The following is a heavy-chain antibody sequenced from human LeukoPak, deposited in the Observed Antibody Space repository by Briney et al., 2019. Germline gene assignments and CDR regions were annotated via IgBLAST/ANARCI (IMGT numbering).Heavy chain of an antibody. J-gene: IGHJ6*02. Sequence: PSETLSFKSSVPAFSISTSYWSWIRQPPGKGLISMVITFYLTTTYYNPSLKSLATTSVETTRTRFSLLLSLVSAADTAVYYSASLTPQLLGDSRRVFYCGMDVWGQGTTVTVSS. V-gene: IGHV4-59*01. CDR2: TFYLTTT. CDR3: ASLTPQLLGDSRRVFYCGMDV. D-gene: IGHD2-2*01. CDR1: AFSISTSY.